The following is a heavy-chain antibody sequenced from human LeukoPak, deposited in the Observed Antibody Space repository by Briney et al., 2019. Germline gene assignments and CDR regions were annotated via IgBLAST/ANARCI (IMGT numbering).Heavy chain of an antibody. CDR1: GYTFTDYL. Sequence: GASVKASCKASGYTFTDYLINWVRQAPGQGLEWVGSISTKNGYTKLAQKFQGRVAMTKDTSANTIYMDLKSLTFDDTAVNYCAGEKRWFGEFPFDNWGQGTLVSVSS. J-gene: IGHJ4*02. CDR3: AGEKRWFGEFPFDN. CDR2: ISTKNGYT. V-gene: IGHV1-18*01. D-gene: IGHD3-10*01.